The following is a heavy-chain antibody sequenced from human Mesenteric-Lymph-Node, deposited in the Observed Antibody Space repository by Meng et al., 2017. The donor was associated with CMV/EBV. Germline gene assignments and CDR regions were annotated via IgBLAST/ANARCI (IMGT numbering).Heavy chain of an antibody. D-gene: IGHD5-18*01. V-gene: IGHV4-39*07. CDR1: GGSISSSNYY. CDR3: ARTGIQLSYYFDY. CDR2: IYYSGSV. J-gene: IGHJ4*02. Sequence: SETLSLTCTVSGGSISSSNYYWGWIRQPPGNGLEWIGSIYYSGSVYYNPSLKSRVTISLDTSKNQFSLKLNSVTAADTAVYYCARTGIQLSYYFDYWGQGTLVTVSS.